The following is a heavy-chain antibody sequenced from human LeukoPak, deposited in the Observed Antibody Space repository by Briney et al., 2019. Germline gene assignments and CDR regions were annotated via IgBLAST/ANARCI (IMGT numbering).Heavy chain of an antibody. CDR2: ISGSGGST. Sequence: GGSLRLSCAASGFTFSGYAMSWVRQAPGKGLEWVSAISGSGGSTYFADSVKGRFTISRDNSKNTLSLQMNSLRAEDTAVYYCARDLPDYYYDSSGIDYWGQGTLVTVSS. CDR1: GFTFSGYA. CDR3: ARDLPDYYYDSSGIDY. D-gene: IGHD3-22*01. V-gene: IGHV3-23*01. J-gene: IGHJ4*02.